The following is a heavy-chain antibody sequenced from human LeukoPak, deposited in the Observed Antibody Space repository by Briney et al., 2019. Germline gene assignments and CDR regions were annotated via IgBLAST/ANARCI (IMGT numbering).Heavy chain of an antibody. D-gene: IGHD4-23*01. J-gene: IGHJ4*02. Sequence: GGSLRLSCAASGLTFSSYAMSWVRQAPGKGLEWVGRIKSKSHGGTADYATTVKGRFIISRDDSKNTVYLQMNSLKTEDTAVTPQMPSIRWGQGTLVTVSS. CDR2: IKSKSHGGTA. CDR3: MPSIR. V-gene: IGHV3-15*01. CDR1: GLTFSSYA.